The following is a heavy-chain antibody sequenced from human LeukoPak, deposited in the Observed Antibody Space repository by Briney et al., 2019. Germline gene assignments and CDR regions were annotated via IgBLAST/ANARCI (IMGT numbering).Heavy chain of an antibody. V-gene: IGHV3-23*01. CDR2: ITGSGDRS. J-gene: IGHJ4*02. Sequence: GGSLRLSCAGSGFTFNFYGLTWVRQAPGKGLEWVSTITGSGDRSYYADSVKGRFTISRDNSNNTLYLQMKSLRAEDTAVYYCAKEDDYDDSGYPFDCWGQGTLVTVS. D-gene: IGHD3-22*01. CDR3: AKEDDYDDSGYPFDC. CDR1: GFTFNFYG.